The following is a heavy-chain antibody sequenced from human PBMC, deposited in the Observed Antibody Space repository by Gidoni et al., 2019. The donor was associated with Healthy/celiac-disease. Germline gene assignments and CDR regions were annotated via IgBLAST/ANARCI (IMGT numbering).Heavy chain of an antibody. Sequence: QVQLVQSGAEVKKPGASVKVSCKASGYTFTSYDINWVRQATGQGLEWMGWMNPNSGNTGYAQKFQCRVTMTRNTSISTAYMELSSLRSEDTAVYYCARELRFLEWFRNYYYGMDVWGQGTTVTVSS. CDR1: GYTFTSYD. CDR3: ARELRFLEWFRNYYYGMDV. D-gene: IGHD3-3*01. J-gene: IGHJ6*02. CDR2: MNPNSGNT. V-gene: IGHV1-8*01.